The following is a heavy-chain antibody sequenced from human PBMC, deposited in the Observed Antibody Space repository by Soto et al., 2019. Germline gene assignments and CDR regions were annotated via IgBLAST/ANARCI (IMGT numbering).Heavy chain of an antibody. CDR1: GYSFTSYW. CDR3: ARRAYGMDV. CDR2: IDPSDSYT. V-gene: IGHV5-10-1*01. J-gene: IGHJ6*02. Sequence: PLKISCKCSGYSFTSYWIFWVRQMPGKGLEWMGRIDPSDSYTNYSPSFQGHVTISADKSISTAYLQWSSLKASDTAMYYCARRAYGMDVWGQGTTVTLSS.